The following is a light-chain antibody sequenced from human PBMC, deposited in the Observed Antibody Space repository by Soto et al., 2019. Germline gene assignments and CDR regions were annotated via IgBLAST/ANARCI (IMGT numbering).Light chain of an antibody. Sequence: DIQMTQSPSSVSASVGDRVTITCRASQDITSWLAWYQQKPGKAPKILIHTASRLHIGVPSRFSGSGSGTDFTLTISSLQPEDFATYYCQQANSFPWTFGQGTKVDIK. CDR3: QQANSFPWT. J-gene: IGKJ1*01. CDR2: TAS. CDR1: QDITSW. V-gene: IGKV1-12*01.